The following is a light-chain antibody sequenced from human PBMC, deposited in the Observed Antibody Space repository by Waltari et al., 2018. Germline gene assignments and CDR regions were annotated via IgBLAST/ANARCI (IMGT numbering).Light chain of an antibody. V-gene: IGLV2-14*01. CDR1: SSDVGGYNF. Sequence: QSALTQPASVSGSPGQSITIPCTGTSSDVGGYNFVSWYQQHPGKAPKFMIYEVSDRPSGVANRFAGSKAGSTASLTISGLQAEDEADYYCSSYTSSSTLVVFGGGTKLTVL. CDR3: SSYTSSSTLVV. CDR2: EVS. J-gene: IGLJ2*01.